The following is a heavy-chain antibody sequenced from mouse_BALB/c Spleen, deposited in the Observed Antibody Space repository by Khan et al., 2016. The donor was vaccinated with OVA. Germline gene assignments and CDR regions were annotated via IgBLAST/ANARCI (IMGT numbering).Heavy chain of an antibody. CDR3: SRVYVGYHDD. CDR2: ISSGGSYT. D-gene: IGHD3-1*01. Sequence: EVELVESGGDLVKPGGSLKLSCAASGFTFSTYAMSWVRQTPEKRLEWVATISSGGSYTYYPASVKGRFTISRDNAKNTLYLQMSSLRSEDTAIYFCSRVYVGYHDDWGQGTTLTVYS. V-gene: IGHV5-9-3*01. CDR1: GFTFSTYA. J-gene: IGHJ2*01.